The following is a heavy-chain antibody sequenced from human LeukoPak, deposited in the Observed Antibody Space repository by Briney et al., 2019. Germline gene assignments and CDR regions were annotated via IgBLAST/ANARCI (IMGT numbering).Heavy chain of an antibody. V-gene: IGHV3-7*04. D-gene: IGHD6-13*01. Sequence: GGSLRPSCATSGFIFSNYWMSWVRQAPGKGLQYIANIKEDGSEKYYVDSVEGRFTISRDNAKNSLSLQMNSLRVEDTAVYYCARDTSAERGQQLANWGQGTLVTVSS. CDR3: ARDTSAERGQQLAN. CDR1: GFIFSNYW. J-gene: IGHJ4*02. CDR2: IKEDGSEK.